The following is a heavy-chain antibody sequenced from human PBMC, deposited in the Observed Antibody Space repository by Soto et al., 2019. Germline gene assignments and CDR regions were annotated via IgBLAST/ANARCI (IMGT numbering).Heavy chain of an antibody. CDR2: ISYDGSNK. V-gene: IGHV3-30*18. CDR3: AKDNYGDCTDGMDV. CDR1: GFTFSSYG. D-gene: IGHD4-17*01. Sequence: GGSLRLSCAASGFTFSSYGMHWVRQAPGKGLEWVAVISYDGSNKYYADSVKGRFTISRDNSKNTLYLQMNSLRAEDTAVYYCAKDNYGDCTDGMDVWGQGTTVTVSS. J-gene: IGHJ6*02.